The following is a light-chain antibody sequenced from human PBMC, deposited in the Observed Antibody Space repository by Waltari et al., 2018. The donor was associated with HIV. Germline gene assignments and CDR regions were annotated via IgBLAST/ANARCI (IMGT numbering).Light chain of an antibody. CDR1: QGISNY. Sequence: DIPMTQSPSSLSASVGARVTITCLASQGISNYLAWYQQKPGKAPKPLISAASTLQSGVPSRFSGRGSGTDFTLTISSLQPEDVATYYCKNYNRALPEVTFGGGTKVEIK. CDR2: AAS. CDR3: KNYNRALPEVT. J-gene: IGKJ4*01. V-gene: IGKV1-27*01.